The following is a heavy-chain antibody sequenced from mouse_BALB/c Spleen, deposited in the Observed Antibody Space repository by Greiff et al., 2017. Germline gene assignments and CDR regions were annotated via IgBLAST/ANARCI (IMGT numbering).Heavy chain of an antibody. V-gene: IGHV5-6-4*01. J-gene: IGHJ3*01. CDR2: ISSGGSYT. CDR1: GFTFSSYT. CDR3: TRDPDYYGSSWFAY. D-gene: IGHD1-1*01. Sequence: EVQLVESGGGLVKPGGSLKLSCAASGFTFSSYTMSWVRQTPEKRLEWVATISSGGSYTYYPDSVKGRFTISRDNAKNTLYLQMSSLKSEDTAMYYCTRDPDYYGSSWFAYWGQGTLVTVSA.